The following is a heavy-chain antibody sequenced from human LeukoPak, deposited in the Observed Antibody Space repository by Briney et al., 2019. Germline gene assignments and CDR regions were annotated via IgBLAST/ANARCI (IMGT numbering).Heavy chain of an antibody. D-gene: IGHD2-2*01. Sequence: ASVKVSCKASGYTFTGYYISWVRQAPGQGPEWMGWINSKTGGTKVAEKFQGRVTMTRDTSNSTAFMELSTLKSDDMAVYYCARDVCTSTTCYGPDFWGQGTLVTVSS. CDR1: GYTFTGYY. CDR3: ARDVCTSTTCYGPDF. CDR2: INSKTGGT. J-gene: IGHJ4*02. V-gene: IGHV1-2*02.